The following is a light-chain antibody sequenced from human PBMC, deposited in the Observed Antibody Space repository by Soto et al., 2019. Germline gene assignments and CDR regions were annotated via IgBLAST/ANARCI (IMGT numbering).Light chain of an antibody. V-gene: IGKV1-5*03. CDR3: QQYNSYSPLT. J-gene: IGKJ4*01. CDR2: KAS. CDR1: QSISTW. Sequence: DIQMTQSPSTLSASVGDRVTLTCRARQSISTWLAWYQQKPGQAPKLLIYKASCLESGVPSRFSGSGSGTDFTLTTSSLQPDDFASYYCQQYNSYSPLTFGGGPKVEIK.